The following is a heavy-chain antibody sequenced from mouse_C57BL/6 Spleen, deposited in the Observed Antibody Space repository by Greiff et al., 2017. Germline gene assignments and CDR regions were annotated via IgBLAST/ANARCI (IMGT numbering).Heavy chain of an antibody. CDR1: GYTFTSYW. D-gene: IGHD3-2*02. CDR3: ARVDSSSLSFAY. CDR2: IHPNSGST. J-gene: IGHJ3*01. Sequence: QVQLQQPGAELVKPGASVKLSCKASGYTFTSYWMHWVKQRPGQGLEWIGMIHPNSGSTNYNEKFKSKATLTVDKSSSTAYMQLSSLTSEDSAVYYCARVDSSSLSFAYWGQGTLVTVSA. V-gene: IGHV1-64*01.